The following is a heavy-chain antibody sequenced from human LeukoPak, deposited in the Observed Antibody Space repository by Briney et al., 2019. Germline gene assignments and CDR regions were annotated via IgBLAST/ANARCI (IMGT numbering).Heavy chain of an antibody. CDR2: IWYDGSNK. CDR3: ARGSYYYDSSGYLDY. V-gene: IGHV3-33*01. CDR1: GFTFSSYG. J-gene: IGHJ4*02. Sequence: GGSLRLSCAASGFTFSSYGMHWVRQAPGKGLEWVAVIWYDGSNKYYADSVKGRFTISRDNSKNTLYLQMNSLRAEDTAVYYFARGSYYYDSSGYLDYWGQGSLVSVSS. D-gene: IGHD3-22*01.